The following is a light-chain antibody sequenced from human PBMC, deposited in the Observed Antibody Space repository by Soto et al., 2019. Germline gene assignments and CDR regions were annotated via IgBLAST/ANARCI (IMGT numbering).Light chain of an antibody. Sequence: DIQMTQSPSTLSASVGDRVIITCRASQSISSWLAWYQQKPGKAPKLLIYDASSLESGVPSRFSGSGSGTEFTLTISSLQPDDFATYYCQQYNSYPGTFGQGTKVEIK. CDR2: DAS. CDR3: QQYNSYPGT. J-gene: IGKJ1*01. CDR1: QSISSW. V-gene: IGKV1-5*01.